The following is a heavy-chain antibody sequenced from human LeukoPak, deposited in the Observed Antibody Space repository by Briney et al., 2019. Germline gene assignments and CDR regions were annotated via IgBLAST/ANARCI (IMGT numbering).Heavy chain of an antibody. CDR3: AREVGYYDYVWGSYKPHYYFDY. V-gene: IGHV4-59*12. D-gene: IGHD3-16*01. CDR1: GGSISSYY. J-gene: IGHJ4*02. CDR2: IYYSGST. Sequence: SETLSLTCTVSGGSISSYYWSWIRQPPGKGLEWIGYIYYSGSTNYNPSLKSRVTISVDTSKNQFSLKLSSVTAADTAVYYCAREVGYYDYVWGSYKPHYYFDYWGQGTLVTVSS.